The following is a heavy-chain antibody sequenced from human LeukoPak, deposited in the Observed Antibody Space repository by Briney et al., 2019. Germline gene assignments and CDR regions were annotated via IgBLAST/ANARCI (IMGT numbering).Heavy chain of an antibody. Sequence: ASVKVSCKASEGTLNSHIFTWVRQAPGHGLEWMGKITPIIDVSKYAQKFQGRLTITADKSTATVYMELSGLKSEDTAVYYCARVNLRGSQYNWFDPWGQGTLVIVSS. V-gene: IGHV1-69*02. CDR2: ITPIIDVS. CDR3: ARVNLRGSQYNWFDP. CDR1: EGTLNSHI. D-gene: IGHD1-26*01. J-gene: IGHJ5*02.